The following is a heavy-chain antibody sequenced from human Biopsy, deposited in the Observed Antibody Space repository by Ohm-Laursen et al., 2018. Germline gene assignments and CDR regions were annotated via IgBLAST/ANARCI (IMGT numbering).Heavy chain of an antibody. Sequence: SLRLSCSASGFTLSYYNMTWVRQAPGKGLEWVSSIRSGGDYMFYADSVKGRFTISRDNAKNSLYLQMNSLRAEDTAVYYCARDQRGPSLLEAKLTPNYFDYWGRGSLVTVSS. D-gene: IGHD1-1*01. CDR1: GFTLSYYN. CDR2: IRSGGDYM. V-gene: IGHV3-21*01. J-gene: IGHJ4*02. CDR3: ARDQRGPSLLEAKLTPNYFDY.